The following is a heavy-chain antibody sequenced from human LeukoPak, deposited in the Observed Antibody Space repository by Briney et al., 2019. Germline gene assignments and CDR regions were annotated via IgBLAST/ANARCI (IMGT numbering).Heavy chain of an antibody. Sequence: GGSLRLSCAASGFTFSSYSMNWVRQAPGKGLGWVSSISSSSSYIYYADSVKGRFTISRDNAKNSLYLQMNSLRAEDTAVYYCARRSYYYDSSGYYFWGQGTLVTVSS. CDR3: ARRSYYYDSSGYYF. J-gene: IGHJ4*02. D-gene: IGHD3-22*01. CDR1: GFTFSSYS. V-gene: IGHV3-21*01. CDR2: ISSSSSYI.